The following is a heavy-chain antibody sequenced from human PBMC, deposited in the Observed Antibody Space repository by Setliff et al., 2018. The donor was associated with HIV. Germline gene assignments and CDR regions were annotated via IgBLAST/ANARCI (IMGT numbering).Heavy chain of an antibody. J-gene: IGHJ4*02. CDR1: GGSFSGYY. D-gene: IGHD3-10*01. CDR3: ARDRRGTMVRGVTSPLDY. CDR2: INHSGST. Sequence: PSETLSLTCAVYGGSFSGYYWSWIRQPPGKGLEWIGEINHSGSTNYNPSLKSRVTISVDTSKNQFSLKRSSVTAADTAVYYCARDRRGTMVRGVTSPLDYWGQGTLVTVSS. V-gene: IGHV4-34*01.